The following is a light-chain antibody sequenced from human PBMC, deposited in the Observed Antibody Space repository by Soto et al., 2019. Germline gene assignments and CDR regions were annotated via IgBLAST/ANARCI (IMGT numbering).Light chain of an antibody. CDR2: SAS. V-gene: IGKV3-20*01. J-gene: IGKJ1*01. Sequence: EILLTQSPGTLSLSPGERATLFCRASQSIRNSLAWYQQRPGQSPRLLIYSASSRATGVPDRFSGGGSATDFTLTVSRLEPEDFAMYYCQQYGGSPRTFGRGTKVEIK. CDR3: QQYGGSPRT. CDR1: QSIRNS.